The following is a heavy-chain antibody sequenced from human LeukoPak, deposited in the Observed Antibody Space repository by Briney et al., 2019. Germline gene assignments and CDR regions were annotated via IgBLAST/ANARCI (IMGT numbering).Heavy chain of an antibody. V-gene: IGHV4-30-2*01. Sequence: SQTLSLTCAVSGGSISSGGYSWSWIRQPPGKGLEWIGYIYHSGSTYYNPSLKSRVTISVDRSKNQFSLELSSVTAADTAVYYCARVGSGSYHFDYWGQGTLVTVSS. CDR3: ARVGSGSYHFDY. D-gene: IGHD3-10*01. CDR2: IYHSGST. J-gene: IGHJ4*02. CDR1: GGSISSGGYS.